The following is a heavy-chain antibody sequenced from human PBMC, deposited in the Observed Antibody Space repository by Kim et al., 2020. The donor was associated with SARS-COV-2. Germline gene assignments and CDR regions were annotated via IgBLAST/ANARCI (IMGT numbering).Heavy chain of an antibody. D-gene: IGHD3-10*01. J-gene: IGHJ6*01. CDR1: GFTFRSCA. Sequence: GGSLRLSCAASGFTFRSCAIHWVRQAPGKGLEWVAVISYDGSNKNYADSVKGRFTISRDNSKNTLYLQMNSLRGEDTALYYCARDAWSRLRGVTYPYYG. V-gene: IGHV3-30-3*01. CDR2: ISYDGSNK. CDR3: ARDAWSRLRGVTYPYYG.